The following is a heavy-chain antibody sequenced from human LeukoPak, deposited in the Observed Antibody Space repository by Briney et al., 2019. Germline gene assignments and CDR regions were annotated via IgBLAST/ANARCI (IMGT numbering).Heavy chain of an antibody. D-gene: IGHD3-22*01. CDR3: AREYYYDSSGYYYGDNFDY. Sequence: PGGSLRLSCAASGFTFSSYWMSWVRQAPGKGLEWVANIKQDGSEKYYVDSVKGRFTISRDNAKNSLYLQMNSLRAEDTAVYYCAREYYYDSSGYYYGDNFDYWGQGTLVTVSS. CDR1: GFTFSSYW. J-gene: IGHJ4*02. CDR2: IKQDGSEK. V-gene: IGHV3-7*01.